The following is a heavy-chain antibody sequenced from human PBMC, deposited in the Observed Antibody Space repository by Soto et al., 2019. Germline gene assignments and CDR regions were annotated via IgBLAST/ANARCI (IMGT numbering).Heavy chain of an antibody. CDR2: MYYSGST. D-gene: IGHD6-13*01. CDR3: ARLVSSSWSDY. V-gene: IGHV4-39*01. Sequence: PSETLSLTCAVSGGSISSGGYSWGWIRQPPGKGLEWIGSMYYSGSTYYNPSLKSRVTISVDTSKNQFSLKLSSVTAADTAVYYCARLVSSSWSDYWGQGTLVSVSS. J-gene: IGHJ4*02. CDR1: GGSISSGGYS.